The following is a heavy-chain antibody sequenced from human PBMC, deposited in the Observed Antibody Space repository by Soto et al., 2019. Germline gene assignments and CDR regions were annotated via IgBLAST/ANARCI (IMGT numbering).Heavy chain of an antibody. J-gene: IGHJ6*03. D-gene: IGHD4-17*01. CDR3: ARARLFYGDFDYYMVV. Sequence: GGSLRLSCAASEFSLSSYWMTWVRQAPGMGLEWVANIKQDGSETYYVDSVKGRFTISKDNAKNSLFLQMNSLRGEDTGVYFCARARLFYGDFDYYMVVWGKGTAVTVSS. CDR2: IKQDGSET. V-gene: IGHV3-7*01. CDR1: EFSLSSYW.